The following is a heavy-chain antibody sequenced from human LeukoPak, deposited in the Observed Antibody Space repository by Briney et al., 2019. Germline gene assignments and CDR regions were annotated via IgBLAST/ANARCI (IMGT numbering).Heavy chain of an antibody. CDR3: AKAKSAVVTSPFDY. CDR2: ISWNSGSI. CDR1: GFTFDDYA. J-gene: IGHJ4*02. V-gene: IGHV3-9*03. Sequence: SLRLSCAASGFTFDDYAMHWVRQGPGKGLEWVSGISWNSGSIGYADSVKGRFTISRDNAKNSLYLQMNSLRAEDMALYYCAKAKSAVVTSPFDYWGQGTLVTVSS. D-gene: IGHD4-23*01.